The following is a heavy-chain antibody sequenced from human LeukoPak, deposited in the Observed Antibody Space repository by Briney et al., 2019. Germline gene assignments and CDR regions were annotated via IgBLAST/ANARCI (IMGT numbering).Heavy chain of an antibody. CDR1: GGSISSNSYY. CDR3: ARAPSSSWIFDY. J-gene: IGHJ4*02. Sequence: PSETLSLTCTVSGGSISSNSYYWGWIRQPPGKGLEWIGTIYYSGTTYYNPSLKSRVTISADTSKNQFSLKLTSVTAADTAVYYCARAPSSSWIFDYWGQGTLVTVSS. CDR2: IYYSGTT. V-gene: IGHV4-39*01. D-gene: IGHD6-13*01.